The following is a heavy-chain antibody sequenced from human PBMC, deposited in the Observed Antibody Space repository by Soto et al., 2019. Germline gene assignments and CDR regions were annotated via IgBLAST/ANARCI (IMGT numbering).Heavy chain of an antibody. Sequence: SVKVSCKASGGTFSSYAISWVRQAPGQGLEWMGGIIPIFGTANYAQKFQGRVTITADKSTSTAYMELSSLRSEDTAVYYCARPLMGAITALKDGGYYYYGMDVWGQGTTVTVSS. V-gene: IGHV1-69*06. J-gene: IGHJ6*02. CDR1: GGTFSSYA. CDR3: ARPLMGAITALKDGGYYYYGMDV. CDR2: IIPIFGTA. D-gene: IGHD1-26*01.